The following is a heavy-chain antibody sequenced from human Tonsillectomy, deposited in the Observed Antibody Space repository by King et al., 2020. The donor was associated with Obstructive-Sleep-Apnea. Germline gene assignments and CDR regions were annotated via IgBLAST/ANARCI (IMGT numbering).Heavy chain of an antibody. CDR1: GDSISSYY. V-gene: IGHV4-59*01. J-gene: IGHJ6*02. Sequence: LQLQESGPGLVKPSETLSLTCTVSGDSISSYYWSWIRQPPGKGLEWIGYIYYSGSINYNPSLKSRVTISVDTSKNQFSLKLSSVTAADTAVYYFARADGSSPIGPTYYYYGMDVWGRGTTVTVSS. CDR3: ARADGSSPIGPTYYYYGMDV. CDR2: IYYSGSI. D-gene: IGHD6-13*01.